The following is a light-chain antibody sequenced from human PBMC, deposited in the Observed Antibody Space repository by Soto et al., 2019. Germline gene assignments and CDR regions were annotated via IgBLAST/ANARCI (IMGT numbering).Light chain of an antibody. CDR3: QQYNSYLWT. CDR2: KAS. J-gene: IGKJ1*01. Sequence: DIQMTQSPSTLSGSVGDRVTITFRASQSISSWLAWYQQKPGKAPKLLIYKASSLESGVPSRFSGSGSGTEFTLTISSLQPDDFAIYYCQQYNSYLWTFGQGTKVDIK. CDR1: QSISSW. V-gene: IGKV1-5*03.